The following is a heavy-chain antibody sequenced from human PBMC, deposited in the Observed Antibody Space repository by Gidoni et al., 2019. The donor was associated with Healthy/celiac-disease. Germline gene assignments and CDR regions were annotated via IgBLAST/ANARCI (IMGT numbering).Heavy chain of an antibody. Sequence: QVQLQQSGPGLVKPSQTLSLTCAISGDSVSSNRSAWNWIRQSPSRGLEWLGRTYYRSKWYNDYAVSVKSRITINPDTSKNQFSLQLNSVTPEDTAVYYCARDRGELWAGVNDAFDIWGQGTMVTVSS. CDR1: GDSVSSNRSA. J-gene: IGHJ3*02. CDR2: TYYRSKWYN. CDR3: ARDRGELWAGVNDAFDI. D-gene: IGHD3-16*01. V-gene: IGHV6-1*01.